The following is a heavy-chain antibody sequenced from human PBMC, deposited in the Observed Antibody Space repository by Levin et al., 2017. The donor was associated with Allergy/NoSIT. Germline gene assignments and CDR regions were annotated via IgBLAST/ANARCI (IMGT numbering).Heavy chain of an antibody. J-gene: IGHJ2*01. CDR3: ASRSTPGSWAADWYFER. CDR1: GGSISSSSYY. CDR2: IYYSGST. V-gene: IGHV4-39*01. D-gene: IGHD5/OR15-5a*01. Sequence: SQTLSLTCTVSGGSISSSSYYWGWIRQPPGKGLEWIGSIYYSGSTYYNPSLKSRVTISVDTSKNQFSLKLSSVTAADTAVYYCASRSTPGSWAADWYFERWGRGTLVTVSS.